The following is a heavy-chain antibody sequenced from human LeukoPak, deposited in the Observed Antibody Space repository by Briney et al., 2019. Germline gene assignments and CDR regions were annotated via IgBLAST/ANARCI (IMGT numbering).Heavy chain of an antibody. CDR1: GFTFSTYS. D-gene: IGHD1-1*01. CDR3: ARVSSHDSGLEDFDY. Sequence: KPGGSLRLSCAGSGFTFSTYSVNWVRQAPGKGLEWVSSISSSSSYIYYADSVKGRFTISIDNAKNTLCLQMNSLRAEDTAAYYCARVSSHDSGLEDFDYWGQGTLVTVSS. CDR2: ISSSSSYI. V-gene: IGHV3-21*01. J-gene: IGHJ4*02.